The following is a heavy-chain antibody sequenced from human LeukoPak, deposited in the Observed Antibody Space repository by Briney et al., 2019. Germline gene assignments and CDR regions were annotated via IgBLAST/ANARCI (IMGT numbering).Heavy chain of an antibody. CDR2: IVVGSGNT. Sequence: SVKVSCKASGFTFTSSAVQWVRQARGQRLEWIGWIVVGSGNTNYAQKFQERVTITRDMSTSTAYMELSSLRSEDTAVYFHAAERLRYFDWLLYSPYYYGMDVWGKGTTVTVSS. D-gene: IGHD3-9*01. J-gene: IGHJ6*04. V-gene: IGHV1-58*01. CDR1: GFTFTSSA. CDR3: AAERLRYFDWLLYSPYYYGMDV.